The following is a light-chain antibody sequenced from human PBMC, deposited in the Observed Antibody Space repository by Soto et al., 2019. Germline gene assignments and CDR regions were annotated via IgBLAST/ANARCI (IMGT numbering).Light chain of an antibody. J-gene: IGLJ2*01. V-gene: IGLV2-14*01. Sequence: QYALTQPASVSGSPGQSITISCTGTSSDVGGYNYVSWYQHHPGKAPKLMIYEVNNRPSGVSNRFSGSKSGNTASLTISGLQAEDEADYYCSSYTSSSTLVVFGGGTQLTVL. CDR3: SSYTSSSTLVV. CDR1: SSDVGGYNY. CDR2: EVN.